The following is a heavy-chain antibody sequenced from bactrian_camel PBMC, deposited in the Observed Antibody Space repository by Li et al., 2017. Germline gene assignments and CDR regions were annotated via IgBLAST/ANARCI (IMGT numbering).Heavy chain of an antibody. CDR1: GWTYRAAVC. D-gene: IGHD6*01. J-gene: IGHJ7*01. Sequence: HVQLVESGGGSVQAGGSLRLSCTGFGWTYRAAVCMGWFRQAPGKGLEWLSTIVSGGGTNVDADSVTGRFTISRDNAKNTLFLQMKELKAEDTAVYYCATHDDGGNWWLSGMTYWGTGTQVTVS. V-gene: IGHV3S1*01. CDR2: IVSGGGTN.